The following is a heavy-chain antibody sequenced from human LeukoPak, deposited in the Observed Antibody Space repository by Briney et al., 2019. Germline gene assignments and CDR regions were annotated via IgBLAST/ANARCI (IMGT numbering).Heavy chain of an antibody. CDR3: ASLEPDYYDSSGYYSSWFDP. V-gene: IGHV4-39*07. J-gene: IGHJ5*02. D-gene: IGHD3-22*01. CDR1: GGSISSSSYY. CDR2: IYCSGST. Sequence: SETLSLTCTVSGGSISSSSYYWGWIRQPPGKGLEWIGSIYCSGSTYYNPSLKSRVTISVDTSKNQFSLKLSSVTAADTAVYYCASLEPDYYDSSGYYSSWFDPWGQGTLVTVSS.